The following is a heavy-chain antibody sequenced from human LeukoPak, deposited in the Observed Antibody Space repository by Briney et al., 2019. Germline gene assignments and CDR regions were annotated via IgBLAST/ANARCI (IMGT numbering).Heavy chain of an antibody. V-gene: IGHV3-48*03. Sequence: GGSLRLSCAASGFTFSSYEMNWVRQAPGKGPEWVSYISSGSTIYDADSVKGRFTISRDNAKNSLYLQMNRLRAEDTAVYYCARERIAVAGAPFDYWGQGTLVTVSS. CDR3: ARERIAVAGAPFDY. D-gene: IGHD6-19*01. CDR2: ISSGSTI. J-gene: IGHJ4*02. CDR1: GFTFSSYE.